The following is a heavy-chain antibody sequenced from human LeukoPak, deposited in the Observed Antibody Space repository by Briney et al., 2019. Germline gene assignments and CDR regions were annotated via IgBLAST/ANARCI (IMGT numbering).Heavy chain of an antibody. D-gene: IGHD4-23*01. CDR3: ARAVPSLFYGGNLDYFDY. CDR2: IYTSGST. CDR1: GGSISSGSYY. V-gene: IGHV4-61*02. Sequence: SETLSLTCTVSGGSISSGSYYWSWIRQPAGKGLEWIGRIYTSGSTNYNPSLKSRVTISVDTSKNQFSLKLSSVTAADTAVYYCARAVPSLFYGGNLDYFDYWGQGTLVTVSS. J-gene: IGHJ4*02.